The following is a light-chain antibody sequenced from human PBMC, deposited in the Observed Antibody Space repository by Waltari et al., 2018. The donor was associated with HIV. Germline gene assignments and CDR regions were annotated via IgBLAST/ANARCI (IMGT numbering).Light chain of an antibody. CDR3: CSYAGSYTLGV. J-gene: IGLJ2*01. V-gene: IGLV2-11*01. CDR1: SSDVGGYNY. CDR2: DVS. Sequence: QSALTQPRSVSGSPGQSVTISCTGTSSDVGGYNYVSWYQQHPGKAPKLMIYDVSNRPSGVPDRFSGSKSGNTASLTISGLQAEDEADYYCCSYAGSYTLGVFGGGTKLTVL.